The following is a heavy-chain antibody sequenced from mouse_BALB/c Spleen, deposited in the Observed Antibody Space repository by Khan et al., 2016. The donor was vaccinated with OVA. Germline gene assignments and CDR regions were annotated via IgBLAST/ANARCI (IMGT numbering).Heavy chain of an antibody. CDR3: ASELGRYYAMDY. CDR1: GYSITSDYA. Sequence: VQLKESGPGLVKPSQSLSLTCTVTGYSITSDYAWNWIRQFPGNQLEWMGYISYSGSTTYNPSFKTRISITRDTSKDQFFLQLKSVTSEDTATYYCASELGRYYAMDYWGQGTSVTVSS. D-gene: IGHD4-1*01. J-gene: IGHJ4*01. V-gene: IGHV3-2*02. CDR2: ISYSGST.